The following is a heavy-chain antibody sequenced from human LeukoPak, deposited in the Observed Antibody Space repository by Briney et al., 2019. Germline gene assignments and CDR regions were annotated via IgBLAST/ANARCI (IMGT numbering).Heavy chain of an antibody. Sequence: GGSLRLSCAASGFTFSSYWMHWVRQAPGKGLVWVSRINSDGSSTSYADSVKGRFTISRDNAKNTLYLQMNSLRAEDTAVYYCARDLGFGYSYCHDAFDIWGQGTMVTVSS. J-gene: IGHJ3*02. D-gene: IGHD5-18*01. V-gene: IGHV3-74*01. CDR2: INSDGSST. CDR1: GFTFSSYW. CDR3: ARDLGFGYSYCHDAFDI.